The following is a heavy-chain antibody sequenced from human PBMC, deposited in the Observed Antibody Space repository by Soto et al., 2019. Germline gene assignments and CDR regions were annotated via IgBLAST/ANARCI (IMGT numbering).Heavy chain of an antibody. V-gene: IGHV3-48*01. CDR2: ISSSSSTI. D-gene: IGHD5-12*01. CDR1: GFTFSSYS. CDR3: ARARSGYDPTSDY. J-gene: IGHJ4*02. Sequence: GGSLRLSCAASGFTFSSYSMNWVRQAPGKGLEWVSYISSSSSTIYYADSVKGRFTISRDNAKNSLYLQMNSLRAEDTAVYYCARARSGYDPTSDYWGQGTLVTVSS.